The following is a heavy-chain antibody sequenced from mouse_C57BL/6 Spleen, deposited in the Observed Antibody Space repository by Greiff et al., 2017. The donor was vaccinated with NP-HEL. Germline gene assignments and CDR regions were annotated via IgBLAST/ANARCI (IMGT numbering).Heavy chain of an antibody. D-gene: IGHD1-1*01. CDR3: YYGGYFDV. CDR2: IDPETGGT. J-gene: IGHJ1*03. V-gene: IGHV1-15*01. Sequence: VQLQESGAELVRPGASVTLSCKASGYTFTDYEMHWVKQTPVHGLEWIGAIDPETGGTAYNQKFKGKAILTADKSSSTAYMELRSLTSEDSAVYYCYYGGYFDVWGTGTTVTVSS. CDR1: GYTFTDYE.